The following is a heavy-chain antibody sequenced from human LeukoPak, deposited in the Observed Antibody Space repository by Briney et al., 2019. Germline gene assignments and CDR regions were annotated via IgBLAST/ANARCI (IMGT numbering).Heavy chain of an antibody. CDR1: GFTFSSYA. CDR2: ISGSGGST. J-gene: IGHJ4*02. CDR3: AKDRFRVTSFDY. D-gene: IGHD2-21*02. V-gene: IGHV3-23*01. Sequence: GGSLRLSCAASGFTFSSYAMSWVRQAPGKGLEWVSAISGSGGSTYYADSVKGRFTISRDNSKNTLYLQMNSLSAEDTAVYYCAKDRFRVTSFDYWGQGTLVTVSS.